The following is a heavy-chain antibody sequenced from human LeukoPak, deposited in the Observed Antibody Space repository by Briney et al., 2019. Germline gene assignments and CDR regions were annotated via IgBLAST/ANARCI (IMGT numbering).Heavy chain of an antibody. V-gene: IGHV4-59*01. CDR2: IYYSGST. J-gene: IGHJ4*02. CDR3: ARAPQDIVVVDY. CDR1: GGSISSYY. Sequence: SETLSLTCTVSGGSISSYYWSWIRQPPGEGLEWIGYIYYSGSTNYNPSLKSRVTISVDTSKNQFSLKLSSVTAADTAVYYCARAPQDIVVVDYWGQGTLVTVSS. D-gene: IGHD2-2*01.